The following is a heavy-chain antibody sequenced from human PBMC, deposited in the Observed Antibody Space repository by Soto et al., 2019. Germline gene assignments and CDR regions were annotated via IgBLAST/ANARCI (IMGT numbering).Heavy chain of an antibody. CDR3: AREGGVVIRVDAFDI. J-gene: IGHJ3*02. D-gene: IGHD3-3*01. Sequence: GVSLRLSCAASGFTFSSYGMHWVRQAPGKGLEWVAVIWYDGSNKYYADSVKGRFTISRDNSKNTLYLQMNSLRAEDTAVYYCAREGGVVIRVDAFDIWGQGTMVTVSS. CDR2: IWYDGSNK. CDR1: GFTFSSYG. V-gene: IGHV3-33*01.